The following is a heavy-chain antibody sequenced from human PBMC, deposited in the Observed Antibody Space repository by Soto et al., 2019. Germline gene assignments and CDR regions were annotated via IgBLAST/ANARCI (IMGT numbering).Heavy chain of an antibody. V-gene: IGHV1-69*13. D-gene: IGHD2-8*01. J-gene: IGHJ3*01. CDR1: GGSFNTYA. CDR2: IIPFFGKP. Sequence: SSVKVSCKASGGSFNTYAISWVRQAPGQGLEWMGGIIPFFGKPNYAQRLPDRVTITADESTKTAYMELSTLTSEATAIHYCAREVYTFGPGAVRGAFAFWGQGTMVTVSS. CDR3: AREVYTFGPGAVRGAFAF.